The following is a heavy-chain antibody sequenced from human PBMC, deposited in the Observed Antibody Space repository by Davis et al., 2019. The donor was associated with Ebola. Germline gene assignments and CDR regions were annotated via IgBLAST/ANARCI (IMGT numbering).Heavy chain of an antibody. D-gene: IGHD4-11*01. J-gene: IGHJ4*02. CDR2: VILKSGAT. Sequence: VKVSCKASGYTFTDYNIHWMRQAPGQGLEWLGRVILKSGATNYAQKFQGRVTMTRDTSISTVYMELSSLRYDDTADYYCARGHNYAHEYWGQGTLVTVSS. V-gene: IGHV1-2*06. CDR1: GYTFTDYN. CDR3: ARGHNYAHEY.